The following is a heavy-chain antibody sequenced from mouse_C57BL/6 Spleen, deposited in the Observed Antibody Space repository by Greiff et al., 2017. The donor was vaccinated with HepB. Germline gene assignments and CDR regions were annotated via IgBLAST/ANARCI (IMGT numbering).Heavy chain of an antibody. CDR2: IYPGDGDT. Sequence: VQLQQSGAELVKPGASVKISCKASGYAFSSYWMNWVKQRPGRGLEWIGQIYPGDGDTNYNGKFKGKATLTADKSSSTAYMQLSSLTSEVSAVYFCAREIGADYDRVYYYAMDYWGQGTSVTVSS. D-gene: IGHD2-4*01. CDR3: AREIGADYDRVYYYAMDY. J-gene: IGHJ4*01. CDR1: GYAFSSYW. V-gene: IGHV1-80*01.